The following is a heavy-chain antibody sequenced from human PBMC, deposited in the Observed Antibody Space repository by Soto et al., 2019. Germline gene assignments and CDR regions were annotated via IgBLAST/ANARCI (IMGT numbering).Heavy chain of an antibody. CDR1: GYSFTTHG. V-gene: IGHV1-18*04. D-gene: IGHD4-17*01. CDR2: ISAYNGDT. Sequence: ASVRVSCKASGYSFTTHGISWVRRAPGHGLEWMGWISAYNGDTHYVQRFQGRLTMTTDTSTSTAYMELRSLTSDDTAVYYCARDPPFSGILRGTPLMDVWGQGTTVTVSS. J-gene: IGHJ6*02. CDR3: ARDPPFSGILRGTPLMDV.